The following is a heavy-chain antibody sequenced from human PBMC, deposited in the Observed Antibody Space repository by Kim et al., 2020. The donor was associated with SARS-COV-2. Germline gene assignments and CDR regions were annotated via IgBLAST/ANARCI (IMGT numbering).Heavy chain of an antibody. D-gene: IGHD5-18*01. Sequence: SETLSLTCTVSGGSISSYYWSWIRQPPGKGLEWIGYIYYSGSTNYNPSLKSRVTISVDTSKNQFSLKLSSVTAAATAVYYCARGRRGYSYGYDYWGQGTLVTVSS. V-gene: IGHV4-59*01. CDR2: IYYSGST. CDR3: ARGRRGYSYGYDY. CDR1: GGSISSYY. J-gene: IGHJ4*02.